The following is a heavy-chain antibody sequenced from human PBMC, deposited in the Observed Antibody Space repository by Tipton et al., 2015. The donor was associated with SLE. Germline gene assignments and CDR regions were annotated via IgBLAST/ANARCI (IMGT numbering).Heavy chain of an antibody. CDR3: ARGAPPPLF. CDR1: GGSFSGYY. J-gene: IGHJ4*01. CDR2: INHSGST. Sequence: TLSLTCAVYGGSFSGYYWSWIRQPPGKGLEWIGEINHSGSTNYNPSLKSRVTISVDTSKNQFSLKLSSVTAADTAVYYCARGAPPPLFRGPGTPGPVSS. V-gene: IGHV4-34*01.